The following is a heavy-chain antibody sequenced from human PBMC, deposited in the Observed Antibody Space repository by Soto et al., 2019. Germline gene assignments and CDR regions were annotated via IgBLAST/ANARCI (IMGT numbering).Heavy chain of an antibody. D-gene: IGHD2-15*01. CDR3: AGDSGYCSGGSCYFIAFDI. Sequence: SGPTLVKPTQTLTLTCTFSGFSLSTSGVGVGWIRQPPGKALEWLALIYWDDDKRYSPSLKSRLTITKETSKNQVVLKRTNMDPVDTATYYCAGDSGYCSGGSCYFIAFDIWGQGTMVTVSS. CDR1: GFSLSTSGVG. J-gene: IGHJ3*02. V-gene: IGHV2-5*02. CDR2: IYWDDDK.